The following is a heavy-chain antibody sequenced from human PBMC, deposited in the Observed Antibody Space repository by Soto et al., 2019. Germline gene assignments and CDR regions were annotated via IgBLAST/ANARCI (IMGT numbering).Heavy chain of an antibody. CDR3: ARGGGYDPFDY. CDR1: GASITYGGYS. Sequence: SETLSLTCTLSGASITYGGYSWSWIRQPPGKDLEWLGYISHLESTFYNPSFQSRLTLSIDRGKNQFSLKLASMTAADTAVYYCARGGGYDPFDYWGQGTLVTVSS. V-gene: IGHV4-30-2*01. J-gene: IGHJ4*02. CDR2: ISHLEST. D-gene: IGHD5-12*01.